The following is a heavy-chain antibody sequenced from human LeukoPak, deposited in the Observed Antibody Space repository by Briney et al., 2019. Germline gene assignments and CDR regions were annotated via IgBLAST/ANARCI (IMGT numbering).Heavy chain of an antibody. V-gene: IGHV4-39*01. D-gene: IGHD5-18*01. CDR1: GGSISSSRYH. CDR2: IYYSGTT. Sequence: SETLSLTCIVSGGSISSSRYHWGWIRQPPGKGLEWIGSIYYSGTTFYNPSLKSRVTISVDTSKNQFSPKVSSVTAADTAVYYCATTYSYTSGGYDYWGQGTLVTASS. CDR3: ATTYSYTSGGYDY. J-gene: IGHJ4*02.